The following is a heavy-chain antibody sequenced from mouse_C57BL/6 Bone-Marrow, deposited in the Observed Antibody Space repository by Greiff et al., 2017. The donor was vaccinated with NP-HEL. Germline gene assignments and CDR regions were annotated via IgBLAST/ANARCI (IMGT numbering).Heavy chain of an antibody. CDR1: GYSFTGYF. Sequence: DVKLVESGPELVKPGDSVKISCKASGYSFTGYFMNWVMQSHGKSLEWIGRINPYNGDTFYNQKFKGKATLTVDKSSSTAHMELRSLTSEDSAVYYCASLAMDYWGQGTSVTVSS. V-gene: IGHV1-20*01. CDR2: INPYNGDT. CDR3: ASLAMDY. J-gene: IGHJ4*01.